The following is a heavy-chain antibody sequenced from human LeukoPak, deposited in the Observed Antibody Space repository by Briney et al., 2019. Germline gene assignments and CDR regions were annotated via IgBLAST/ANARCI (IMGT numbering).Heavy chain of an antibody. CDR3: ARVLRYCSGGNCYSGGIGYMDV. D-gene: IGHD2-15*01. Sequence: PGRSLRLSCVASGFTFTNFAVHWVRQAPGKGLEWVAFISYDGSTKYYADSVKGRFTISRDNSKNTLYLQMNSLRAEDTAVYYCARVLRYCSGGNCYSGGIGYMDVWGKGTTVTISS. CDR2: ISYDGSTK. CDR1: GFTFTNFA. J-gene: IGHJ6*03. V-gene: IGHV3-30*04.